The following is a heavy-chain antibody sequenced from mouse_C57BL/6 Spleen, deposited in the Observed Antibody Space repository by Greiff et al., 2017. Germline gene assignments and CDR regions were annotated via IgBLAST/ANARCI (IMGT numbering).Heavy chain of an antibody. V-gene: IGHV1-76*01. Sequence: QVQLQQSGADLVRPGASLKLSCKASGYTFTDYYINWVHQTPGQGLEWIARICPGSGTTYYNETFKGQATLTAEKSSSTAYMQLSSLTSEDSAVXVCARTGYDGSSEEAMDYWGQGTSVTVSS. CDR3: ARTGYDGSSEEAMDY. CDR2: ICPGSGTT. CDR1: GYTFTDYY. J-gene: IGHJ4*01. D-gene: IGHD1-1*01.